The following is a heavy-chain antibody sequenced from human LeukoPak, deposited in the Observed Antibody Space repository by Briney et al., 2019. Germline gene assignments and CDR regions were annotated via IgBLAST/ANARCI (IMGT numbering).Heavy chain of an antibody. CDR1: GFTFNNYV. V-gene: IGHV3-23*01. Sequence: GGSLRLSCAASGFTFNNYVMSWVRQAPGRGLERVSGIDYAGGSTNYADSVQGRFTVSRDNSKNTLYLQMNSLRAEDTAIYYCAATRVCGGVLLRPNCLYFENWGQGTLVTVSS. D-gene: IGHD3-10*01. J-gene: IGHJ4*02. CDR2: IDYAGGST. CDR3: AATRVCGGVLLRPNCLYFEN.